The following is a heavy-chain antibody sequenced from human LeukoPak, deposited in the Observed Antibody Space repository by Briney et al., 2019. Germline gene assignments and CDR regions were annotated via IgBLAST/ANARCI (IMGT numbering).Heavy chain of an antibody. J-gene: IGHJ6*02. D-gene: IGHD6-19*01. CDR1: GFTFSSYA. CDR3: AKDQLNSSGWYFVDYYYGMDV. Sequence: PGGSLRLSCAASGFTFSSYAMSWVRQAPGKGLGWVSAISGSGGSTYYAASVKGRFTISRDNSKNTLYLQMNSLRAEDTAVYYCAKDQLNSSGWYFVDYYYGMDVWGQGTTVTVSS. CDR2: ISGSGGST. V-gene: IGHV3-23*01.